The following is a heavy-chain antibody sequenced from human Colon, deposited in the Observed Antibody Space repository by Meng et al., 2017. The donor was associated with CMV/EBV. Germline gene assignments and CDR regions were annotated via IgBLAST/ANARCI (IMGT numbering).Heavy chain of an antibody. J-gene: IGHJ6*02. D-gene: IGHD1-26*01. V-gene: IGHV4-34*01. Sequence: SETLSLTCAVYGESFSGYYWSWIRQPPGKGLEWIGEVNHSGSTNYNPSLKSRVTISVDTSKNQFSLKVNSLTVADTAVYYCAKLRGGPYYYSGMDVWGQGTTVTVSS. CDR3: AKLRGGPYYYSGMDV. CDR2: VNHSGST. CDR1: GESFSGYY.